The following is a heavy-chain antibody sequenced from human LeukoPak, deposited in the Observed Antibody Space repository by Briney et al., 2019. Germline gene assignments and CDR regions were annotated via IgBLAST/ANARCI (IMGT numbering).Heavy chain of an antibody. D-gene: IGHD6-13*01. Sequence: GESLKISCKGSGYSFTSYWIGWVRQLPGKGLEWMGIIYPGDSDTRYSPSFQGQVTISADKSISTAYLQWSSLKASDTAMYYCARVGIAAAAVGWFDPWGQGTLVTVSS. CDR2: IYPGDSDT. CDR3: ARVGIAAAAVGWFDP. J-gene: IGHJ5*02. CDR1: GYSFTSYW. V-gene: IGHV5-51*01.